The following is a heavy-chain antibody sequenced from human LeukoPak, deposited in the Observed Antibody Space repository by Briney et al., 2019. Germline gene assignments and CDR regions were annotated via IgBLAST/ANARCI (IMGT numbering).Heavy chain of an antibody. V-gene: IGHV3-23*01. CDR3: AKDQPSCGTTKSCYTGNFDY. D-gene: IGHD2-2*02. CDR1: GFTFSNYA. J-gene: IGHJ4*01. CDR2: ISDSSGNT. Sequence: GGSLRLSCAASGFTFSNYAMSWVRQAPGKGLEWVSAISDSSGNTYCADSVKGRFTISRDNSKDTLYLQMNSLRAEDTAVYYCAKDQPSCGTTKSCYTGNFDYWGQGTLVTVSS.